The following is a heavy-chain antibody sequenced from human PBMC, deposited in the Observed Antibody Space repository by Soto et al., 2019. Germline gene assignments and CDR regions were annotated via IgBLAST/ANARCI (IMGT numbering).Heavy chain of an antibody. CDR3: ARRHDILTGYDAFDI. J-gene: IGHJ3*02. CDR1: GGSISSSSYY. D-gene: IGHD3-9*01. Sequence: SETLSLTCTVSGGSISSSSYYWGWIRQPPGKGLEWIGSIYYSGSTYYNPSLKSRVTISVDTSKNQFSLKLSSVTAADTAVYYCARRHDILTGYDAFDIWGQGTMVTVSS. V-gene: IGHV4-39*01. CDR2: IYYSGST.